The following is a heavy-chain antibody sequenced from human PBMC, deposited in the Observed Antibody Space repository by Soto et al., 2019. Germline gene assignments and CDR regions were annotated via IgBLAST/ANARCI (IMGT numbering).Heavy chain of an antibody. CDR1: GYTFTSYY. J-gene: IGHJ6*03. D-gene: IGHD3-3*01. CDR3: ARGTGGGGAIFGMLIRSRHYSVDV. CDR2: VNPNSGNT. V-gene: IGHV1-8*02. Sequence: ASVNVSCKASGYTFTSYYMHWVRQAPGQGLEWMGWVNPNSGNTGYAQMFQGRVTMTTNTSTTTANMELSSLTSDDAAVYYCARGTGGGGAIFGMLIRSRHYSVDVWGKGTTVTVSS.